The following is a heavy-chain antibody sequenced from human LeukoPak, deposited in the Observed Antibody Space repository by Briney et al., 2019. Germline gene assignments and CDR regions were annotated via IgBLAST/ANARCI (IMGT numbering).Heavy chain of an antibody. D-gene: IGHD2/OR15-2a*01. CDR3: ANQDSTEYSYYFDF. CDR1: GFTFSSYG. J-gene: IGHJ4*02. Sequence: PGGSLRLSYVASGFTFSSYGMHWVRQAPGKGLEWVSFIRYDGSNKYYADSVKGRLTISRDNSKNTLYLQMNSLRAEDTAVYYCANQDSTEYSYYFDFWGQGTLVTVSS. V-gene: IGHV3-30*02. CDR2: IRYDGSNK.